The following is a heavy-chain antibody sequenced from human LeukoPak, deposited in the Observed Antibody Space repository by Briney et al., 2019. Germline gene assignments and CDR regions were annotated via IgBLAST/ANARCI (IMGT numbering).Heavy chain of an antibody. V-gene: IGHV1-2*02. J-gene: IGHJ4*02. D-gene: IGHD1-26*01. CDR2: INPNSGDT. Sequence: ASVKVSCKASGYTFTGYYMNWVRQAPGPGLEWMGWINPNSGDTNSAQKFPGRVTMTRDTSISTAYMELSRLTSDDTAVYYCARAGPFYSGNYLGFWGQGTLVTVSS. CDR1: GYTFTGYY. CDR3: ARAGPFYSGNYLGF.